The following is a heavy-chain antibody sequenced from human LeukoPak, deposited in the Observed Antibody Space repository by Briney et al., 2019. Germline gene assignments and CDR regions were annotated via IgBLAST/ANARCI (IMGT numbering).Heavy chain of an antibody. V-gene: IGHV4-38-2*01. J-gene: IGHJ4*02. CDR1: GYSISSGYY. Sequence: PSETLSLTCAVSGYSISSGYYWGWIRQPPGKGLEWIGSIYHSGSTYYNPSHKSRVTISVDTSKNQFSLKLSSVTAADTAVYYCARAYSSGWYYFDYWGQGTLVTVSS. D-gene: IGHD6-19*01. CDR2: IYHSGST. CDR3: ARAYSSGWYYFDY.